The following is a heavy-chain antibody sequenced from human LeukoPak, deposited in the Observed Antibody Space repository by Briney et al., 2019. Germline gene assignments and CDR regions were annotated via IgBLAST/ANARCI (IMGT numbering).Heavy chain of an antibody. CDR2: FDPEDGET. CDR1: GYTFTSYG. V-gene: IGHV1-24*01. Sequence: GASVKVSCKASGYTFTSYGISWVRQAPGKGLEWMGLFDPEDGETIYAQKFQGRVTMTEDTSTDTAYMQLSSLRSEDTAVYYCATGRSAHSYVLDYWGQGTLVTVSS. CDR3: ATGRSAHSYVLDY. J-gene: IGHJ4*02. D-gene: IGHD5-18*01.